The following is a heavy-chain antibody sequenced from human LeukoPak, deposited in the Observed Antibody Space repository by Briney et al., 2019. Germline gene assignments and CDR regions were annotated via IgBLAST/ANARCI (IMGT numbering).Heavy chain of an antibody. CDR3: ASGSSGCLDY. CDR2: ISGYNGNT. V-gene: IGHV1-18*01. Sequence: ASVKVSCKASGYTFSSYGISWVRQAPGQGLEWLGWISGYNGNTNFAQKFQGRVTITTDTSTSTAYMELSSLRSEDTAMYYCASGSSGCLDYWGQGTLVTVSS. J-gene: IGHJ4*02. CDR1: GYTFSSYG. D-gene: IGHD6-19*01.